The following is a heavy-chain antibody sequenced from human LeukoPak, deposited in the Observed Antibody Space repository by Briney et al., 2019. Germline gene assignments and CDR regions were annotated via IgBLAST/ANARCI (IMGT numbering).Heavy chain of an antibody. J-gene: IGHJ4*02. CDR3: ARGYSYGYLPGY. CDR1: GGSISTNTLY. Sequence: PSETLSLTCTVSGGSISTNTLYWGWVRQSPGKGLEWIGEINHRGTTYYLPSLKSRVTMSVDTSKNQFSLKLSSVTAADTAVYYCARGYSYGYLPGYWGQGTLVTVSS. CDR2: INHRGTT. V-gene: IGHV4-39*07. D-gene: IGHD5-18*01.